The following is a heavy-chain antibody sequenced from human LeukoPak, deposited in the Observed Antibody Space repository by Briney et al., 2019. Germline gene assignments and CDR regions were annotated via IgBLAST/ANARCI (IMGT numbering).Heavy chain of an antibody. Sequence: PGGSLRLSCAASGFGFSSYWMSWVRHNPGKGLEWVANINQDGTTKYYRDFAKGRFTISRDNAKNTLYLQMNSLRAEDTAVYYCAKSGYNRFDYWGQGTLVTVSS. J-gene: IGHJ4*02. CDR1: GFGFSSYW. D-gene: IGHD5-24*01. V-gene: IGHV3-7*03. CDR3: AKSGYNRFDY. CDR2: INQDGTTK.